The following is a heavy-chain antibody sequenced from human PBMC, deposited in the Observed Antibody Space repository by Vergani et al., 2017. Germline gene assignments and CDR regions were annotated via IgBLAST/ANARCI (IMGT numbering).Heavy chain of an antibody. D-gene: IGHD3-10*01. Sequence: QVQLPESGPGLVKASQTLSLTCSVSGAYVGSGGYYWSWVRQRPGMGLDWIGYIYYSGTTYYNPSLESRLTISLDTSENHLSLKLTSVTAADTAVYYCARDRAGMVRGILDYWGQGTLVTVSS. V-gene: IGHV4-31*03. CDR1: GAYVGSGGYY. J-gene: IGHJ4*02. CDR2: IYYSGTT. CDR3: ARDRAGMVRGILDY.